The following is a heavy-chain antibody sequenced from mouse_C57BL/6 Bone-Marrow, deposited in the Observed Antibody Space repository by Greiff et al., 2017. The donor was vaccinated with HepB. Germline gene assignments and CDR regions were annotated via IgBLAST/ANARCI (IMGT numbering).Heavy chain of an antibody. Sequence: QVQLQQPGAELVKPGASVKLSCKASGYTFTSYWMHWVKLRPGQGLEWIGMIHPNSGSTNYNEKFKSKATLTVDKSSSTAYMQLSSLTSEDSAVYYCARPRKPIWYFDVWGTGTTVTVSS. CDR1: GYTFTSYW. J-gene: IGHJ1*03. V-gene: IGHV1-64*01. CDR3: ARPRKPIWYFDV. CDR2: IHPNSGST. D-gene: IGHD6-5*01.